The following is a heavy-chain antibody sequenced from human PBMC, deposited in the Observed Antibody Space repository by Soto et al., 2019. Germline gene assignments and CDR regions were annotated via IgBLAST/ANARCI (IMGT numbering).Heavy chain of an antibody. J-gene: IGHJ6*03. V-gene: IGHV3-15*01. D-gene: IGHD4-17*01. CDR2: IKSKTDGGTT. Sequence: GGSLRLSCAASGFTFSNAWMSWVRQAPGKGLEWVGRIKSKTDGGTTDYAAPVEGRFTISRDDSKNTLYLQMNSLKTEDTAVYYCTTDLPLDYGDQRRGYYYYYYMDVWGKGTTVTVSS. CDR3: TTDLPLDYGDQRRGYYYYYYMDV. CDR1: GFTFSNAW.